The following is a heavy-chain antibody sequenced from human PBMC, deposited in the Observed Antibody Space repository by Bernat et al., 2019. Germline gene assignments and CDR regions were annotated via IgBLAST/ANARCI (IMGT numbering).Heavy chain of an antibody. Sequence: EVQLVESGGGLVKPGGSLRLSCAASGFTFSSYSMNWVRQAPGKGLEWVSYISSSSSYIYYADSVKGRFTISRDNAKNSLYLQMNSLRAEDTAVYYCARVLYNSSGYKGNSDAFDIWGQGTMVTVSS. J-gene: IGHJ3*02. D-gene: IGHD6-19*01. CDR2: ISSSSSYI. CDR1: GFTFSSYS. CDR3: ARVLYNSSGYKGNSDAFDI. V-gene: IGHV3-21*05.